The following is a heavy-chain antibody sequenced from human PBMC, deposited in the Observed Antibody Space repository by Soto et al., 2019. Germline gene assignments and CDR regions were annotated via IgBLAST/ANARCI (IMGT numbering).Heavy chain of an antibody. CDR2: IKQDGSEK. CDR1: GFTFSSYY. D-gene: IGHD5-12*01. Sequence: EVQLVESGGALVQPGGSLRLSCAASGFTFSSYYMSWVRQAPGKGLEWVANIKQDGSEKYYVDSVKGRFTISRDNAKNSLYLQINSLRVEDTAVYYCAIDGYAGAFDIWGQGTMFTVSS. V-gene: IGHV3-7*01. CDR3: AIDGYAGAFDI. J-gene: IGHJ3*02.